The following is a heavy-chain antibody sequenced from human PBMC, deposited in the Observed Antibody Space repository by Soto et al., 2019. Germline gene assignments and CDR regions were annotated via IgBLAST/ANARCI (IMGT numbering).Heavy chain of an antibody. J-gene: IGHJ3*02. CDR1: GFTLSNYA. D-gene: IGHD6-19*01. Sequence: PGGSLRLSCVASGFTLSNYAMSWVRQAPGKGLEWVSAISGNGGNKYYADSVKGRYTISRDNSKNTVYLQMNSLGAEDTAVYYCTRDPLIAVAAYDAFDIWGQGTSVTVSS. V-gene: IGHV3-23*01. CDR2: ISGNGGNK. CDR3: TRDPLIAVAAYDAFDI.